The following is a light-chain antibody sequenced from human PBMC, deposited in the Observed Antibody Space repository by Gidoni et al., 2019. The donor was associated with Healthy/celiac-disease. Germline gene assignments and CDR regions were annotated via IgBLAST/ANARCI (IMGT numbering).Light chain of an antibody. Sequence: EIVMTQSPATLSVSPGERATLSCRASQRVSSNLAWYQQKPGQAPRLLSYGASTRATGSPAGFSGSGSGTEFTLTISSLQSEDFAVDYCQQYNNWPPITFGQGTRLEIK. CDR3: QQYNNWPPIT. CDR2: GAS. V-gene: IGKV3-15*01. CDR1: QRVSSN. J-gene: IGKJ5*01.